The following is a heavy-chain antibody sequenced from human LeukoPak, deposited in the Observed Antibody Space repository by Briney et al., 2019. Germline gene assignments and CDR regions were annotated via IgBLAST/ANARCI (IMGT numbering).Heavy chain of an antibody. V-gene: IGHV4-38-2*02. CDR2: MYYSGST. J-gene: IGHJ6*04. D-gene: IGHD4-17*01. CDR1: GYSISSGYY. Sequence: SETLSLTCIVSGYSISSGYYWGWIRQPPGKGLEWIANMYYSGSTYYNPSLKSRVTISIDTSKNQLSLKLSSVTAADTAVYYCARDGTTVSPAVWGKGTTVTVSS. CDR3: ARDGTTVSPAV.